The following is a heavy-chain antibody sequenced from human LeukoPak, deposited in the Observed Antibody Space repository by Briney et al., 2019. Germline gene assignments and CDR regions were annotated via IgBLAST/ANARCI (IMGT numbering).Heavy chain of an antibody. Sequence: PGGSLRLSCSASGFTFSSYAMHWVRQAPGKGLEWVSYISSSSSTIYYADSVKGRFTISRDNAKNSLYLQMNSLRDEDTAVYYCARDSHALTVWFGESLFDPWGQGTLVTVSS. CDR2: ISSSSSTI. CDR1: GFTFSSYA. J-gene: IGHJ5*02. V-gene: IGHV3-48*02. CDR3: ARDSHALTVWFGESLFDP. D-gene: IGHD3-10*01.